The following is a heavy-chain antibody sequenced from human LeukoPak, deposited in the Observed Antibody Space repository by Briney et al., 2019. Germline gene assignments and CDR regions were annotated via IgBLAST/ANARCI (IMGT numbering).Heavy chain of an antibody. CDR2: IYYSGST. Sequence: PSETLSLTCTVSGGSISSSSYYWGWIRQPPGKGLEWIGSIYYSGSTYYNPSLKSRVTISVDTSKNQFSPKLSSVTAADTAVYHCARVSDYSSDYWGQGTLVTVSS. D-gene: IGHD4-11*01. V-gene: IGHV4-39*01. CDR1: GGSISSSSYY. CDR3: ARVSDYSSDY. J-gene: IGHJ4*02.